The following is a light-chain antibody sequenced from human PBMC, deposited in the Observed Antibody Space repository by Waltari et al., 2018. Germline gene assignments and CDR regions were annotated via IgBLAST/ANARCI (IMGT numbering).Light chain of an antibody. CDR1: RSDVGGFNY. V-gene: IGLV2-14*03. CDR2: DVS. Sequence: QSALTQPASVSGSPGQSITISCTGTRSDVGGFNYVSWYQQYPGKAPKLMIYDVSNRPSGVSNRFSGSTSGNTASLTISGLQAEDEADYYCSSYTSSDSLNVFGTGTKVTVL. CDR3: SSYTSSDSLNV. J-gene: IGLJ1*01.